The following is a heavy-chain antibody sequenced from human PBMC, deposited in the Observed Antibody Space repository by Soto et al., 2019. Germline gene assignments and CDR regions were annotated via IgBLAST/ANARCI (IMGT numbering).Heavy chain of an antibody. CDR1: GGSISSGDYY. V-gene: IGHV4-30-4*01. CDR3: ARGVEQWLLGGFDP. D-gene: IGHD6-19*01. J-gene: IGHJ5*02. CDR2: IYYSGST. Sequence: SETLSLTCTVSGGSISSGDYYWSWIRQPPGKGLEWIGYIYYSGSTYYNPSLKSRVTISVDTSKNQFSLKLSSVTAADTAVYYCARGVEQWLLGGFDPWGQGTLVTVSS.